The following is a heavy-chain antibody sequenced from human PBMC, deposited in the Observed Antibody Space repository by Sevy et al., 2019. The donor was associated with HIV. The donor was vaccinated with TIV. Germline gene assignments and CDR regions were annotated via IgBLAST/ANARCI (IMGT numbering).Heavy chain of an antibody. CDR3: ARGPRPLYCSGGSCYFDY. CDR2: ISSNGGST. J-gene: IGHJ4*02. D-gene: IGHD2-15*01. V-gene: IGHV3-64*01. CDR1: GFTFSSYA. Sequence: GGSLRLSCAASGFTFSSYAMHWVRQAPGEGLKYVSAISSNGGSTYYANSVKGRFTISRDNSKNTLYLQMGSLRAEDMAVYYCARGPRPLYCSGGSCYFDYWGQGTLVTVSS.